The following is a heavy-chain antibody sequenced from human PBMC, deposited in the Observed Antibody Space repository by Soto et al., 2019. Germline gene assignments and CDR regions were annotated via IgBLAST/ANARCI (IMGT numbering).Heavy chain of an antibody. V-gene: IGHV4-59*08. CDR3: ASVGAGSYYRELFYYGMDV. CDR2: IYYSGNT. Sequence: SETLSLTCAVYGGSFSGYYWGWIRQPPGKGLEWIGSIYYSGNTYYSPSLKGRVTISMDTSKNQFSLKLDSVTAADTAVYYCASVGAGSYYRELFYYGMDVWGQGTTVTVSS. CDR1: GGSFSGYY. D-gene: IGHD3-10*01. J-gene: IGHJ6*02.